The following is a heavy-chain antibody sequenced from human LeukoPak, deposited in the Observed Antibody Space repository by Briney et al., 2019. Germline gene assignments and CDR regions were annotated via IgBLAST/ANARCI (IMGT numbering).Heavy chain of an antibody. Sequence: PSETLSLTCTVSGGSISSYCWSWIRQPPGKGLECIGYIYTSGSTNYNPSLKSRVTISVDTSKNQFSLKLSSVTAADTAVYYCARRGSSSSPIDYWGQGTLVTVSS. D-gene: IGHD6-6*01. CDR1: GGSISSYC. CDR3: ARRGSSSSPIDY. V-gene: IGHV4-4*09. CDR2: IYTSGST. J-gene: IGHJ4*02.